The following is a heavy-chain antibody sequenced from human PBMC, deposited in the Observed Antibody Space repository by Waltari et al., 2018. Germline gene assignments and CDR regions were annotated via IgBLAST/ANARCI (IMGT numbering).Heavy chain of an antibody. J-gene: IGHJ6*03. CDR1: GGSIHNYY. D-gene: IGHD3-9*01. CDR3: ARVYGHYELLASSYSPYYYYYMDV. CDR2: VYFTGSA. V-gene: IGHV4-59*01. Sequence: QVQLQESGPGPVKSSETLSLTCAVSGGSIHNYYCAWIRKPPGKGLEWIASVYFTGSANYSPSLKSRVSVSVDTSKNQFSLRLHSVTPADTAVYYCARVYGHYELLASSYSPYYYYYMDVWGKGTAVTVS.